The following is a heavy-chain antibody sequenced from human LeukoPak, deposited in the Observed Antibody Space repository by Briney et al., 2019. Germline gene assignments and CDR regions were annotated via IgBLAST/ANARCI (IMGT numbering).Heavy chain of an antibody. D-gene: IGHD3-22*01. J-gene: IGHJ4*02. Sequence: ASVKVSCKASGFTFTSSAVQWVRQARGQRLEWIGWIVVGSGDTNYAQKFQGRVTMTRDTSISTAYMELSRLRSDDTAVYYCARDYYDSSGYYYWGQGTLVTVSS. V-gene: IGHV1-58*01. CDR2: IVVGSGDT. CDR3: ARDYYDSSGYYY. CDR1: GFTFTSSA.